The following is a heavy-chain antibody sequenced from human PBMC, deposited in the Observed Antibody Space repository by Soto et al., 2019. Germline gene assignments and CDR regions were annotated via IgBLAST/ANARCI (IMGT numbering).Heavy chain of an antibody. CDR2: MNPNSGNT. J-gene: IGHJ4*02. CDR3: ARDAYYDSSGYYLVGY. Sequence: QVQLVQSGAEVKKPGASVKVSCKASGYTFTSYDINWVRQATGQGLEWMGWMNPNSGNTGYAQKFQGRVTMTRNTXTXXADIELRSLRSEDTAVYYCARDAYYDSSGYYLVGYGGQGTLVTVSS. CDR1: GYTFTSYD. V-gene: IGHV1-8*01. D-gene: IGHD3-22*01.